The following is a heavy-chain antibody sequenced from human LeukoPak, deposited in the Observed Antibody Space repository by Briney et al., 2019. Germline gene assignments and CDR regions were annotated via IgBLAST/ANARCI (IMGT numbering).Heavy chain of an antibody. J-gene: IGHJ3*02. CDR3: ARIQEQNTMTDAFDI. D-gene: IGHD3-22*01. V-gene: IGHV1-69*13. CDR2: IIPIFGTA. CDR1: GGTFSSYA. Sequence: SVKVSCKASGGTFSSYAISWVRQAPGQGLEWMGGIIPIFGTANYAQKFQGRVTITADESTSTAYMELSSLRAEDTAVYYCARIQEQNTMTDAFDIWGQGTMVTVSS.